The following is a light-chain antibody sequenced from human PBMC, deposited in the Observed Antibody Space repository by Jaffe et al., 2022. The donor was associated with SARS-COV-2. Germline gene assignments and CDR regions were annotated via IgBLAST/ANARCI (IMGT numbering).Light chain of an antibody. CDR2: WAS. V-gene: IGKV4-1*01. Sequence: DIVMTQSPDSLAVSLGERATINCRSSQSVLYSSDNKYYLAWYQQKPGQPPKLLIYWASTRESGVPDRFSGSGSGTDFTLTISSLQAEDVAVYYCQQYDSAPLFGPGTKVDIK. CDR1: QSVLYSSDNKYY. J-gene: IGKJ3*01. CDR3: QQYDSAPL.